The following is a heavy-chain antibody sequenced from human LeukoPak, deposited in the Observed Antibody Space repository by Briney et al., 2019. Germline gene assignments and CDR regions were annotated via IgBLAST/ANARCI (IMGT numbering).Heavy chain of an antibody. Sequence: SVKVSCKASGGTFSSYAISWVRQAPGQGLEWMGRIIPILSITNYAQKFQGRVTITADKSTSTAYMELNSLRSEDTAVYYCARGGRDGYSDYWGQGTLATVSS. CDR1: GGTFSSYA. J-gene: IGHJ4*02. CDR3: ARGGRDGYSDY. D-gene: IGHD5-24*01. V-gene: IGHV1-69*04. CDR2: IIPILSIT.